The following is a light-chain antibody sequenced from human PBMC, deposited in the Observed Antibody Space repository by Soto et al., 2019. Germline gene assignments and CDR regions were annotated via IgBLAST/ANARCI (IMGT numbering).Light chain of an antibody. Sequence: EIVLTQSPGTLSLYPGERATLSCSASQSVSSIYFAWYQQKPGQAPRLLIYGASSRATGIPDRFSGSGSGTDFTLTISRLEPEDFAVYYCQQYGSSSWTFGQGTKVDI. CDR1: QSVSSIY. V-gene: IGKV3-20*01. CDR2: GAS. J-gene: IGKJ1*01. CDR3: QQYGSSSWT.